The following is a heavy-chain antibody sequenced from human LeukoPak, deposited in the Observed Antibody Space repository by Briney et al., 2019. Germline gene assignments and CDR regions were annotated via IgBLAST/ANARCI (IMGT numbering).Heavy chain of an antibody. CDR3: ARSRGAGPGAYFDY. CDR2: ISNSSSYT. Sequence: PGGSLRLSCAASGFTFSDEYMSWIRQAPGKGLEWASYISNSSSYTNYADSVKGRFTISRDNAKNSLYLQMNSLRAEDTAVYYCARSRGAGPGAYFDYWGQGTLITVSS. J-gene: IGHJ4*02. CDR1: GFTFSDEY. D-gene: IGHD6-19*01. V-gene: IGHV3-11*03.